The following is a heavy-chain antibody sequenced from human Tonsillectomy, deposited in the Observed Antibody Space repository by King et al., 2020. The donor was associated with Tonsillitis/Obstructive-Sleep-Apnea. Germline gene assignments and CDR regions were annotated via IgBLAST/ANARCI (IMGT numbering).Heavy chain of an antibody. V-gene: IGHV4-31*03. Sequence: LQLQESGPGLVKPSQTLSLTCTVSGGSISSGGYYWSWIRQHPGKGLEWIGYIYYSGSTYYNPSLKSRVTISVDTSKNQFSLKLSSLTAADTAVDYLSXXXXXVTAADTAGYYCARELRFTIFGVVTPGPFDYWGQGXLVTVSS. CDR2: IYYSGST. D-gene: IGHD3-3*01. CDR3: SXXXXXVTAADTAGYYCARELRFTIFGVVTPGPFDY. J-gene: IGHJ4*02. CDR1: GGSISSGGYY.